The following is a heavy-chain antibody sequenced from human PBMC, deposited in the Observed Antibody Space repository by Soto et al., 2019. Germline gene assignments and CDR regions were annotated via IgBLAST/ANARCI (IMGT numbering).Heavy chain of an antibody. CDR3: ARDGNSGSFDY. Sequence: QVQLVQSGAEVKKPGASVKVSCKASGYTFSTYGFSWVRQAPGQGLEWMGWISAFNGNTNYAQKFQGRVTMTTDTPTSTAYMALRSLRSDDTAVYYCARDGNSGSFDYWGQGTLVTVSS. CDR2: ISAFNGNT. CDR1: GYTFSTYG. V-gene: IGHV1-18*01. D-gene: IGHD1-26*01. J-gene: IGHJ4*02.